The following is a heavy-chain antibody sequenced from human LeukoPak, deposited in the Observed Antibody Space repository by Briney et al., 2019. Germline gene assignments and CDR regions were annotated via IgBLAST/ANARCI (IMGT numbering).Heavy chain of an antibody. CDR3: ARVESPYYYDSSGDDAFDI. D-gene: IGHD3-22*01. V-gene: IGHV7-4-1*02. Sequence: ASVKVSCKASGYTFTSYAMNWVRQAPGQGLEWMGWINTNTGNPTYAQGFTGRFVFSLDTSVSTAYLQISSLKAEDTAVYYCARVESPYYYDSSGDDAFDIWGQGTMVTVSS. J-gene: IGHJ3*02. CDR1: GYTFTSYA. CDR2: INTNTGNP.